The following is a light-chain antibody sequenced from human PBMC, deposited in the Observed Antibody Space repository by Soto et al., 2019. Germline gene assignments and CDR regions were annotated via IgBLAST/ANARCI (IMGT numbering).Light chain of an antibody. J-gene: IGKJ1*01. CDR1: QSVSNN. Sequence: EIVMTQSPATLSVSPGERATLSCRASQSVSNNLAWYQQKPGQAPRLLIYGASTRATGIPARFSGSGSGTEFTLTISGLQPEDFATYFCLQDYNYPRTFGQGTKVDNK. V-gene: IGKV3-15*01. CDR3: LQDYNYPRT. CDR2: GAS.